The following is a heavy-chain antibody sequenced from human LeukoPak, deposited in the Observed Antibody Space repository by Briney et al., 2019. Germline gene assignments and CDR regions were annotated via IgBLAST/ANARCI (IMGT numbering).Heavy chain of an antibody. Sequence: PSETLSLTCTVSGDSISSYYWNWIRHPAAKGLEWIGRFHTRGSSNHNPSLKSRLTMSIDTSKNQFSLKLTSVTAADTAVYYCARDRAHHGLGTYGDDFYYMDVWGKGTTVSVSS. D-gene: IGHD3-10*01. CDR2: FHTRGSS. V-gene: IGHV4-4*07. J-gene: IGHJ6*03. CDR1: GDSISSYY. CDR3: ARDRAHHGLGTYGDDFYYMDV.